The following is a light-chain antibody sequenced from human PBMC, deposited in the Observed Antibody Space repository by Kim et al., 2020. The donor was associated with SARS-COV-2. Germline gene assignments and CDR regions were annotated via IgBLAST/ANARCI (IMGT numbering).Light chain of an antibody. J-gene: IGLJ2*01. CDR1: SHRSYY. Sequence: VALRRTVRITCQGGSHRSYYAAWYQQKPTQAPVLVIYGRNNRPSGSPDRCSCATSGNTASLTITGAQAEDEADFYCQSRDSGGTVVFGGGTKVTVL. CDR2: GRN. CDR3: QSRDSGGTVV. V-gene: IGLV3-19*01.